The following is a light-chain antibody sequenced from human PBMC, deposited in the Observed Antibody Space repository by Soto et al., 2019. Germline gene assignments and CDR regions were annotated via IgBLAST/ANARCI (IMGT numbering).Light chain of an antibody. CDR3: SSYTSCSTYV. CDR1: SSDIGGYNY. CDR2: DVS. Sequence: QSVLTQPASVSGSPGQSIAISCTGTSSDIGGYNYVSWYQQHPGKAPEVLIYDVSNRPSGVSNRFSGSKSGNTASLTISGLQAEDEADYYCSSYTSCSTYVFGSGTKVTVL. J-gene: IGLJ1*01. V-gene: IGLV2-14*03.